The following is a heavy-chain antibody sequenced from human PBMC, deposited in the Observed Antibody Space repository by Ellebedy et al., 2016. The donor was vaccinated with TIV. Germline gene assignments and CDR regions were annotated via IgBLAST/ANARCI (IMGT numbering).Heavy chain of an antibody. CDR2: LSPYNGNT. CDR1: GYTFTNYG. V-gene: IGHV1-18*04. J-gene: IGHJ4*02. Sequence: ASVKVSCKASGYTFTNYGISWVRQAPGQGLEWMGWLSPYNGNTNYAQKLQGRVTMTTDTSTTTVYMALRSLRSDDTAVYYCARHGEQWLPGDYWGQGTLVTVSS. CDR3: ARHGEQWLPGDY. D-gene: IGHD6-19*01.